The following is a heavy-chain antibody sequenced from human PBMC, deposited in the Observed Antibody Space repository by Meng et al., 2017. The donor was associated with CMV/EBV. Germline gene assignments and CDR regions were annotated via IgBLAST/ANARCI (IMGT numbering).Heavy chain of an antibody. CDR3: ARGGGVVGAFDI. J-gene: IGHJ3*02. CDR1: GYTFTSFD. CDR2: LNTNGGNT. V-gene: IGHV1-8*01. Sequence: ASVKVSCKASGYTFTSFDINWVRQAPGQGLEWMGWLNTNGGNTGFAQKFQGRVTITGDTSIRTAYMELSSRTSQDTAVYYCARGGGVVGAFDIWGRGTMVTVSS. D-gene: IGHD3-22*01.